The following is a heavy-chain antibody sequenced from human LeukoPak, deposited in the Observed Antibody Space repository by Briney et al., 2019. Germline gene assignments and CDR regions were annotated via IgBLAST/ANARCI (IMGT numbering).Heavy chain of an antibody. V-gene: IGHV3-23*01. CDR3: AKDDFWSVDY. CDR2: ISGSGGST. D-gene: IGHD3-3*01. Sequence: PGRSLRLSCAASGFTFSSYVMSWVRQAPGKGLEWVSAISGSGGSTYYADSVKGRFTISRDNSENTLYLQMNSLRAEDTAVYYCAKDDFWSVDYWGQGTLVTVSS. J-gene: IGHJ4*02. CDR1: GFTFSSYV.